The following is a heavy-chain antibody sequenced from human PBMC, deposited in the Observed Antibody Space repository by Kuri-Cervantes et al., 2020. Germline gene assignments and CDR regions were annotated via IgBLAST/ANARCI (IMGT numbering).Heavy chain of an antibody. CDR2: INHSGST. J-gene: IGHJ3*02. Sequence: GSLRLSCAVYGGSFSGYYWSWIRQPPGKGLEWIGEINHSGSTNYNPSLKSRVTISVDTSKNQFSLKLSSVTAADTAVYYCARPHGYYGSGSYYPATRPWYAFDIWGQGTMVTVSS. CDR1: GGSFSGYY. V-gene: IGHV4-34*01. D-gene: IGHD3-10*01. CDR3: ARPHGYYGSGSYYPATRPWYAFDI.